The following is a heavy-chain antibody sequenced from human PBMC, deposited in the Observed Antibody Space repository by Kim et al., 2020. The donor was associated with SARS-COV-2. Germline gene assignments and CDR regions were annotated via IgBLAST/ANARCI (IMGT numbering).Heavy chain of an antibody. CDR3: ARDRYSYGYDAFDI. CDR2: INAGNGNT. Sequence: ASVKVSCKASGYTFTSYAMHWVRQAPGQRLEWMGWINAGNGNTKYSQKFQGRVTITRDTSASTAYMELSSLRYEDTAVYYCARDRYSYGYDAFDIWGQGTMVTVSS. D-gene: IGHD5-18*01. CDR1: GYTFTSYA. V-gene: IGHV1-3*01. J-gene: IGHJ3*02.